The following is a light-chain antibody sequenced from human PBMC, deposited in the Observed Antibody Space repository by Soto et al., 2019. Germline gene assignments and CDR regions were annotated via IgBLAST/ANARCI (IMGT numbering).Light chain of an antibody. CDR1: QSVSNSY. J-gene: IGKJ5*01. CDR2: GVS. V-gene: IGKV3-15*01. CDR3: PQYNNWPSS. Sequence: IVLTQSPGTLSLSPGERVNVSCRASQSVSNSYLAWYQQNPGQAPTLLISGVSIRATGVPASFSGTGSETDFTLTICGLQSDDSAVYFCPQYNNWPSSFGQGTRLEI.